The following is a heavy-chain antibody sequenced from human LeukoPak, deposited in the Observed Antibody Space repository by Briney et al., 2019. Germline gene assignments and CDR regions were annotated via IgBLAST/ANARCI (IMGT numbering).Heavy chain of an antibody. J-gene: IGHJ4*02. CDR3: ARSPIYYYDSSGYYSFFDY. CDR1: GFTFSSYW. D-gene: IGHD3-22*01. Sequence: GGSLRLSCAASGFTFSSYWMSWVRQAPGKGLEWVANIKQDGSEKYYVDSVKGRFTISRDNAKNSLYLQMNSLRAEDTAVYYCARSPIYYYDSSGYYSFFDYWGQGTLVTVSS. V-gene: IGHV3-7*01. CDR2: IKQDGSEK.